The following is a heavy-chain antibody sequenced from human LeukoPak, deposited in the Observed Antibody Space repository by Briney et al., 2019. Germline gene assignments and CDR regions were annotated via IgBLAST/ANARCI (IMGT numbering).Heavy chain of an antibody. CDR2: INPNSGGT. CDR3: ARGDVDTAMVTPDY. Sequence: ASVKLSCKASGYTFTGYYMHWWRHAPGQGLEWMGWINPNSGGTNNEQKFQGRVTMTRDTSISTAYMELSRLRFDDTAVYYCARGDVDTAMVTPDYWGQGTLVTVSS. D-gene: IGHD5-18*01. CDR1: GYTFTGYY. J-gene: IGHJ4*02. V-gene: IGHV1-2*02.